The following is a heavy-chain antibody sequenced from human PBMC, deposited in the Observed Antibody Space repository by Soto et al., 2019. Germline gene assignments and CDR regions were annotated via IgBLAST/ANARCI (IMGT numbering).Heavy chain of an antibody. D-gene: IGHD6-13*01. CDR1: GYTFTSYA. CDR2: INAGNGNT. CDR3: ARYIAVAAHDWFDP. Sequence: ASVKVSCKASGYTFTSYAMHWVRQAPGQRLEWMGWINAGNGNTKYSQKFQGRVTITRDTSASTAYMELSSLRSEDTVVYYCARYIAVAAHDWFDPWGQGTLVTVSS. J-gene: IGHJ5*02. V-gene: IGHV1-3*01.